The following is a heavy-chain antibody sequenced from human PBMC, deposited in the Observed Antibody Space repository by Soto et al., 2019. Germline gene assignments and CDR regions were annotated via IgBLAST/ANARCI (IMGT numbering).Heavy chain of an antibody. Sequence: QVHLQQWGAGVLKPSETLSLTCAVSGGSFSGYYWTWIRQIPGKGLEWIGEINQSGNTKYNPSLMSRVTMSVDTSRNQFSLKLRSVTAADTAVYYCARPSYALNWDFHYGMQVWGQVTSVTVSS. D-gene: IGHD2-2*01. CDR2: INQSGNT. CDR3: ARPSYALNWDFHYGMQV. V-gene: IGHV4-34*01. CDR1: GGSFSGYY. J-gene: IGHJ6*02.